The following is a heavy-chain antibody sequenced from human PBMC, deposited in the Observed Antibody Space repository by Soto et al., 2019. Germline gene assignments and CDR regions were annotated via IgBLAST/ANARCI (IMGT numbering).Heavy chain of an antibody. CDR2: ISGSGGST. V-gene: IGHV3-23*01. D-gene: IGHD3-9*01. CDR3: AKDSADYYDILTGYWPFDY. J-gene: IGHJ4*02. Sequence: GGSLRLSCAASGFTFSSYAMSWVRQAPGKGLEWVSAISGSGGSTYYADSVKGQLTISRDKSKNTLYLQMNSLRAEDTAVYYCAKDSADYYDILTGYWPFDYWGQGTLVTVSS. CDR1: GFTFSSYA.